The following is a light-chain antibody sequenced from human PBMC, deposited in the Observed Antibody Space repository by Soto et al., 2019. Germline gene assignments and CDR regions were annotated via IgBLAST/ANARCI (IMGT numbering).Light chain of an antibody. Sequence: DIQMTQSPSSLSASVGDRVTITCRASQSISSYLNWYQQNPGKAPKLLIYAASSLQSGVPSRFSGSGSGTDFTLTISSLQPEDFATYYCQRSYRTFGPGTKVDIK. J-gene: IGKJ3*01. CDR3: QRSYRT. V-gene: IGKV1-39*01. CDR1: QSISSY. CDR2: AAS.